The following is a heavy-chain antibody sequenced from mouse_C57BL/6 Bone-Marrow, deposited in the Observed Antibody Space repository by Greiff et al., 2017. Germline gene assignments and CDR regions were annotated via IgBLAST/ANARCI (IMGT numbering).Heavy chain of an antibody. V-gene: IGHV7-1*01. J-gene: IGHJ2*01. CDR3: ARDAGGTFDY. D-gene: IGHD2-14*01. CDR1: GFTFSDFY. Sequence: EVQVVESGGGLVQSGRSLRLSCATSGFTFSDFYMEWVRQAPGKGLGWIAASRNKANDYTTEYSASVKGRFIVSRDTSQSILYLQMNALRAEDTAIYYCARDAGGTFDYWGQGTTLTVSS. CDR2: SRNKANDYTT.